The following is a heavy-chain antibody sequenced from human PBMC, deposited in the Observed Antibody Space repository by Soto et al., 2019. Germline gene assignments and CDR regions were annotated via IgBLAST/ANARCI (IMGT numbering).Heavy chain of an antibody. Sequence: SETLSLTCTVSGGSISSYYWSWIRQPPGKGLEWIGYIYYSGSTNYNPSLKSRVTISVDTSKNQFSLKLSSVTAADTAVYYCGRASPYSSGWDNWFDPWGQGTLVTVSS. CDR2: IYYSGST. CDR1: GGSISSYY. J-gene: IGHJ5*02. D-gene: IGHD6-19*01. CDR3: GRASPYSSGWDNWFDP. V-gene: IGHV4-59*01.